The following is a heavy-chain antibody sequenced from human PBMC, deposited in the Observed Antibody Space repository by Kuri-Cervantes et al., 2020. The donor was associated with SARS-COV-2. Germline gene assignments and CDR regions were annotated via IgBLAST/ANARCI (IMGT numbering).Heavy chain of an antibody. V-gene: IGHV3-15*01. Sequence: GGSLRLSCTASGFTFSSHCMSWVRQAPGKGLEWVGRIKSKTDGGTTDYAAPVKGRFTISRDDSKNTLYLQMSSLKTEDTAVYYCTTDSKGADYYGSGSPPYFDYWGQGTLVTVSS. D-gene: IGHD3-10*01. CDR2: IKSKTDGGTT. CDR3: TTDSKGADYYGSGSPPYFDY. J-gene: IGHJ4*02. CDR1: GFTFSSHC.